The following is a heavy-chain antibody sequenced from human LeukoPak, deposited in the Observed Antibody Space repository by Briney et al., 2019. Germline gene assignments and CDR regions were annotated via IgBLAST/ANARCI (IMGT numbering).Heavy chain of an antibody. D-gene: IGHD4-17*01. J-gene: IGHJ5*02. Sequence: SQTLSLTCTVSGGSISSGSYYWSWTRQPAGKGLEWIGRIYTSGSTNYNPSLKSRVTISVDTSKNQFSLKLSSVTAADTAVYYCAGSNLLDDYGDYEWSWFDPWGQGTLVTVSS. CDR1: GGSISSGSYY. CDR3: AGSNLLDDYGDYEWSWFDP. V-gene: IGHV4-61*02. CDR2: IYTSGST.